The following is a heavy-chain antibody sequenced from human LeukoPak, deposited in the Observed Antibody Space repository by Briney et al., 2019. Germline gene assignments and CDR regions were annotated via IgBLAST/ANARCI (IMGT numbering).Heavy chain of an antibody. D-gene: IGHD1-14*01. J-gene: IGHJ3*02. CDR1: GYSFTSYG. V-gene: IGHV1-18*01. CDR2: ISAYDGGT. Sequence: ASVKVSCKASGYSFTSYGFSWVRQAPGQGLEWLGWISAYDGGTNYEQKFQGRLTMTTETSTTTAYVVLRSLRSDDTAVYYCARLARYHLLEASDIWGQGTMVTVSS. CDR3: ARLARYHLLEASDI.